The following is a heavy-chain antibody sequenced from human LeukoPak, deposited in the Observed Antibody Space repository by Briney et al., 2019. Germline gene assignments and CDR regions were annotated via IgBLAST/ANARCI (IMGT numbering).Heavy chain of an antibody. J-gene: IGHJ6*02. Sequence: ASVKVSCKASGYTFTNYPIHWVRQAPGQGLEWMGWSNAGNGNTKYSQDFQGRVTISRDTSASIAYLELSSLRFEDMAVYYCARGGYQSGMGVWGQGNPGHRLL. CDR1: GYTFTNYP. CDR2: SNAGNGNT. D-gene: IGHD5-12*01. CDR3: ARGGYQSGMGV. V-gene: IGHV1-3*02.